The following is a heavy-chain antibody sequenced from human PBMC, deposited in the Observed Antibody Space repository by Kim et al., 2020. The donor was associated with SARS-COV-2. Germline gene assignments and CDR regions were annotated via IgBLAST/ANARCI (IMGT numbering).Heavy chain of an antibody. CDR1: GGSFSGYY. CDR3: ALTGYSSSWYGSSYYYGMDV. CDR2: INHSGST. Sequence: SETLSLTCAVYGGSFSGYYWSWIRQPPGKGLEWIGEINHSGSTNYNPSLKSRVTISVDTSKNQFSLKLSSVTAADTAVYYCALTGYSSSWYGSSYYYGMDVWGQGTTVTVSS. D-gene: IGHD6-13*01. V-gene: IGHV4-34*01. J-gene: IGHJ6*02.